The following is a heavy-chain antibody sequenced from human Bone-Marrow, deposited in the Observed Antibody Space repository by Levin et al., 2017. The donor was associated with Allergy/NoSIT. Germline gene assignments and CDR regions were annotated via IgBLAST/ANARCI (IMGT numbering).Heavy chain of an antibody. Sequence: ESLKISCAVYGGSFSGYYWSWIRQPPGKGLEWIGEINHSGSTNYNPSLKSRVTISVDTSKNQFSLKLSSVTAADTAVYYCARGTYQLPGGSDYWGQGTLVTVSS. CDR3: ARGTYQLPGGSDY. J-gene: IGHJ4*02. CDR1: GGSFSGYY. CDR2: INHSGST. D-gene: IGHD2-2*01. V-gene: IGHV4-34*01.